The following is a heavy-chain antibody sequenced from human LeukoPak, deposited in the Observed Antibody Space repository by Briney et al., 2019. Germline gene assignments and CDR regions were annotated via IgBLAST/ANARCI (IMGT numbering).Heavy chain of an antibody. D-gene: IGHD4/OR15-4a*01. CDR1: GVSFSGYY. CDR3: AREGAPYDAFDI. V-gene: IGHV4-34*01. J-gene: IGHJ3*02. CDR2: ISHSGST. Sequence: SETLSLTCAVYGVSFSGYYWSWIRQPPGKGLEWIGEISHSGSTNYNPSLKSRVTISVDTSKNQFSLKLSSVTAADTAVYYCAREGAPYDAFDIWGQGTMVTVSS.